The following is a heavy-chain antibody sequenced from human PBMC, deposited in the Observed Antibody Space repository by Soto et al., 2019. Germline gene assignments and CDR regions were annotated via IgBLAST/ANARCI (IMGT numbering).Heavy chain of an antibody. CDR1: GFTFSSYG. D-gene: IGHD2-15*01. CDR3: AKGRKGYCSGGSCYGLGMDV. J-gene: IGHJ6*02. V-gene: IGHV3-30*18. Sequence: PGGSLRLSCAASGFTFSSYGMHWVRQAPGKGLEWVAVISYDGSNKYYADSVKGRFTISRDNSKNTLYLQMNSLRAEDTAVYYCAKGRKGYCSGGSCYGLGMDVWGQGTTVTVSS. CDR2: ISYDGSNK.